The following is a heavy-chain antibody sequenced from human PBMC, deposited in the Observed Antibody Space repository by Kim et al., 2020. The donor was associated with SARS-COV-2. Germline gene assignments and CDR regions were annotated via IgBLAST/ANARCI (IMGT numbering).Heavy chain of an antibody. V-gene: IGHV5-10-1*01. D-gene: IGHD6-13*01. CDR3: ARQRQQLVPSAWFDP. CDR1: GYSFTSYW. CDR2: IDPSDSYT. Sequence: GESLKISCKGSGYSFTSYWISWVRQMPGKGLEWMGRIDPSDSYTNYSPSFQGHVTISADKSISTAYLQWSSLKASDTAMYYCARQRQQLVPSAWFDPWGQGTLVTVSS. J-gene: IGHJ5*02.